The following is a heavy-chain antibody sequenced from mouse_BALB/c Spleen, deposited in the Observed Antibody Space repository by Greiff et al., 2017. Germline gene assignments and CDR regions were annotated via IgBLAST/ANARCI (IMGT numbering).Heavy chain of an antibody. CDR2: IDPANGNT. Sequence: VQLQQSGAELVKPGASVKLSCTASGFNIKDTYMHWVKQRPEQGLEWIGRIDPANGNTKYDPKFQGKATITADTSSNTAYLQLSSLTSEDTAVYYGARNDYDVDYFDYWGQGTTLTVSS. CDR3: ARNDYDVDYFDY. CDR1: GFNIKDTY. V-gene: IGHV14-3*02. D-gene: IGHD2-4*01. J-gene: IGHJ2*01.